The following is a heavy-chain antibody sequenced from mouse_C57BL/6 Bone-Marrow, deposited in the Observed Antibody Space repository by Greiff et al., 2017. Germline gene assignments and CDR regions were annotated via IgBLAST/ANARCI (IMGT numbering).Heavy chain of an antibody. V-gene: IGHV5-17*01. Sequence: EVTLVESGGGLVKPGGSLKLSCAASGFTFSDYGMHWVRQAPEKGLEWVAYISSGSSTIYYADTVKGRFTISRDNTKDTLVLQMTSLRSEDTAMYYCARGPCFAYWGQGPLVTVTA. CDR2: ISSGSSTI. CDR1: GFTFSDYG. J-gene: IGHJ3*01. CDR3: ARGPCFAY.